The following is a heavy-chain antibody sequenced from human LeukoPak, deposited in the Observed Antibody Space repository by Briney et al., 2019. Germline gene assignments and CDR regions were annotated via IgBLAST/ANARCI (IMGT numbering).Heavy chain of an antibody. Sequence: PSQTLSLTCTVSGGSISSGSYYWSWIRQPAGKGLEWTGRIYTSGSTNYNPSLKSRVTISVDTSKNQFSLKLSSVTAADTAVYYCARDDSYYDFWSGYSGNWFDPWGQGTLVTVSS. V-gene: IGHV4-61*02. CDR3: ARDDSYYDFWSGYSGNWFDP. CDR2: IYTSGST. D-gene: IGHD3-3*01. J-gene: IGHJ5*02. CDR1: GGSISSGSYY.